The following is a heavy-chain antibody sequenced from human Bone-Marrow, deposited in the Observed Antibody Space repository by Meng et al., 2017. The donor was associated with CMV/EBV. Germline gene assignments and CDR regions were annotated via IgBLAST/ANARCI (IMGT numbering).Heavy chain of an antibody. J-gene: IGHJ3*01. CDR2: VSPYSANT. V-gene: IGHV1-18*01. CDR1: GYAFTSYG. CDR3: ASTGYSSGWLNAFDL. Sequence: ASVKVSCKASGYAFTSYGVSWVRQAPGQGLEWMGWVSPYSANTNYAQNFQGRVTMNTDTATSTAYLEVRRLRADDTAVYYCASTGYSSGWLNAFDLWGQGTMVTVSS. D-gene: IGHD6-19*01.